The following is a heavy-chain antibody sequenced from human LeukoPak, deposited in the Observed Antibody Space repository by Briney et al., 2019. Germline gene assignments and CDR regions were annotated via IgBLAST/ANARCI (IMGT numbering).Heavy chain of an antibody. V-gene: IGHV3-64*01. CDR1: GFTFSSYA. D-gene: IGHD6-13*01. J-gene: IGHJ4*02. CDR2: ISSNGGST. CDR3: ARAVSSWDYFDY. Sequence: PGGSLRLSCAASGFTFSSYAMHWVRQAPGKGLEYVSAISSNGGSTYYANSVKGRFTISRDNSKNTLYLQMGSLRAEDMAVYYCARAVSSWDYFDYWGQGTLVTVSS.